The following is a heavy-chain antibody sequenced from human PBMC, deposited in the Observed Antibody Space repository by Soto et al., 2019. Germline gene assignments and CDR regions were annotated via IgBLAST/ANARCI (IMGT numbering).Heavy chain of an antibody. V-gene: IGHV3-48*02. J-gene: IGHJ3*01. Sequence: EVQLVESGGGLIQPRRSLRISCAASGFNFRNYAMNWVRQAPGKGLEWISYISVGGGSIFYADSVKGRFTISRDDVQKSLYLQMNTMREEDTALYYCVRDDQWDFDVWGQGTMVIVSS. CDR1: GFNFRNYA. CDR3: VRDDQWDFDV. D-gene: IGHD1-26*01. CDR2: ISVGGGSI.